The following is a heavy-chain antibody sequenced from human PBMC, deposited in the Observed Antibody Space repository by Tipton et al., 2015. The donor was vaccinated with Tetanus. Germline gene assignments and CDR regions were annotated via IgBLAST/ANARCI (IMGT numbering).Heavy chain of an antibody. V-gene: IGHV4-61*08. J-gene: IGHJ4*02. Sequence: TLSLTCTVSGGSIRSGDYQWNWIRQPPGKGLEWLAYISGSGRTNSNYSLKSRITISRDTSKNQFSLRLTSVTAADTAVYYCARANYEFPNKGPFDSWGQGTLVIVSS. D-gene: IGHD3-3*01. CDR3: ARANYEFPNKGPFDS. CDR2: ISGSGRT. CDR1: GGSIRSGDYQ.